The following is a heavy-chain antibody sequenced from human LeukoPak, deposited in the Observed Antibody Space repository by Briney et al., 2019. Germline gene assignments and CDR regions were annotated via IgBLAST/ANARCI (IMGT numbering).Heavy chain of an antibody. V-gene: IGHV4-59*01. J-gene: IGHJ3*02. CDR3: ARALSSGWSGHDALDI. D-gene: IGHD6-19*01. CDR1: GGSITSYY. CDR2: IYYSGST. Sequence: SETLSLTCTVSGGSITSYYWSWIRQPPGKGLEWIGYIYYSGSTNYNPSLKSRVTISVDTSKNQFSLKLRSVTAADTALYYCARALSSGWSGHDALDIWGQGTMVTVSS.